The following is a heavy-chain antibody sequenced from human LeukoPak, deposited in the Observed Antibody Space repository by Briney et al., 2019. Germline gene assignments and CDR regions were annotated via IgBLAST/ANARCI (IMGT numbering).Heavy chain of an antibody. CDR3: ARVSLGANSVHFDY. CDR1: GFTFSSYG. D-gene: IGHD4-23*01. J-gene: IGHJ4*02. CDR2: IWYDGSNK. Sequence: PPGGSLRLSCAASGFTFSSYGMHWVRQAPGKGLEWVAVIWYDGSNKYYADSVKGRFTISRDNSKNTLYLQMNSLRAEDTAVYYCARVSLGANSVHFDYWGQGTLVTVSS. V-gene: IGHV3-33*01.